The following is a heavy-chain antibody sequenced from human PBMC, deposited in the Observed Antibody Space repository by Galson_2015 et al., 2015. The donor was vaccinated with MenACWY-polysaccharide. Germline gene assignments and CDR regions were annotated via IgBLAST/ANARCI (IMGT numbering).Heavy chain of an antibody. J-gene: IGHJ6*02. CDR3: ARPGYCSSTICTGHMDV. V-gene: IGHV4-34*01. D-gene: IGHD2-2*01. Sequence: ETLSLTCAGYGESFSNYYWNWIRQAPGKGLEWIGEIDFRGRTRYNPSLKSRVTISVDTSKNQFSLHVRSVTAADTAVYFCARPGYCSSTICTGHMDVWGQGTTVTVSS. CDR1: GESFSNYY. CDR2: IDFRGRT.